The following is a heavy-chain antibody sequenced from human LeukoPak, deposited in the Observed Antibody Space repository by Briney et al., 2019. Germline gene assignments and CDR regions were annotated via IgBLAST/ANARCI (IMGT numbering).Heavy chain of an antibody. V-gene: IGHV4-38-2*01. J-gene: IGHJ6*03. Sequence: SETLSLTCAVSGYSISSGYYWGWIRQPPGKGLEWIGYIYYSGSTNYNPSLKSRVTISVDTSKNQFSLKLSSVTAADTAVYYCARAPFYGADYYYYYMDVWGKGTTVTVSS. CDR3: ARAPFYGADYYYYYMDV. CDR1: GYSISSGYY. D-gene: IGHD4-17*01. CDR2: IYYSGST.